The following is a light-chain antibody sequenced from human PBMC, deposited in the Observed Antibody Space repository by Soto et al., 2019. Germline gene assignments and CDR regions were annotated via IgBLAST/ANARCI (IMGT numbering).Light chain of an antibody. J-gene: IGLJ1*01. CDR1: SSDVGGAYNY. V-gene: IGLV2-14*01. Sequence: QSALTQPASVSGSPGQSITISCTGTSSDVGGAYNYVSWYQQHPGKAPKLMIYEVTNRPSGVSNRFSGSKSGNTASLTISGLLAEDEADYYCSSYTSSSTYVFGTGTKLTVL. CDR2: EVT. CDR3: SSYTSSSTYV.